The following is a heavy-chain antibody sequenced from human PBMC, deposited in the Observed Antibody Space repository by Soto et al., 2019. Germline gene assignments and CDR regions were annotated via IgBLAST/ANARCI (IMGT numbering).Heavy chain of an antibody. V-gene: IGHV3-23*01. CDR3: AKDKRVSGSYCWFDP. CDR1: GFTFSSYA. J-gene: IGHJ5*02. CDR2: ISESGSNA. D-gene: IGHD3-10*01. Sequence: EVQVLASGGGLEQPGGSLRLSCAASGFTFSSYAMGWVRQFPGEGLEWVSSISESGSNAYYADSEKGRFTISRDNSKYTLFLQMNSLRTEDTALDYCAKDKRVSGSYCWFDPWGQGTMVTVSS.